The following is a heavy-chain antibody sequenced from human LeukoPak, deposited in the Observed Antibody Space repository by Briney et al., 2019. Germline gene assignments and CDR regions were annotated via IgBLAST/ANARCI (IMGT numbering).Heavy chain of an antibody. V-gene: IGHV3-7*01. CDR3: ARDSAGNDY. D-gene: IGHD6-13*01. CDR2: IKQDGSEK. J-gene: IGHJ4*02. Sequence: PGGSLRLSCAASGFTFSTYWMSWFRQAPGKGLEWVANIKQDGSEKYYVDSVKGRFTISRDNAKNSLYLQMNSLRAEDTAMYYCARDSAGNDYWGQGTLVTVSS. CDR1: GFTFSTYW.